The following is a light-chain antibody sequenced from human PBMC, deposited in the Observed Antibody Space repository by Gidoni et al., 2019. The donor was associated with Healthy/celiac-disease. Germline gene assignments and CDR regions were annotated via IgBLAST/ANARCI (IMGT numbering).Light chain of an antibody. Sequence: ELVLTQSPGTLSLSPGERATLSCRASQSVSSSDLAWYQQKPGQAPRLLIYGASSRATGIPDRFSGSGSGTDFTLTISRLEPEDFAVYYCQQYGSSPRTFGQGTKLEIK. V-gene: IGKV3-20*01. CDR2: GAS. CDR3: QQYGSSPRT. CDR1: QSVSSSD. J-gene: IGKJ2*02.